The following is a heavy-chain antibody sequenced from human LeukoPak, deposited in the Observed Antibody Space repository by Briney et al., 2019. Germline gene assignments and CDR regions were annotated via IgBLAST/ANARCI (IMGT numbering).Heavy chain of an antibody. Sequence: ASVKVSCKASGYTFTSYGISWVRQAPGQGLEWMGWISAYNGNTNSAQKLQGRVTMTTDTSTSTAYMELRSLRSDDTAVYYCARSTLRRDYFDYWGQGTLVTVSS. CDR1: GYTFTSYG. D-gene: IGHD2-2*01. V-gene: IGHV1-18*01. CDR2: ISAYNGNT. CDR3: ARSTLRRDYFDY. J-gene: IGHJ4*02.